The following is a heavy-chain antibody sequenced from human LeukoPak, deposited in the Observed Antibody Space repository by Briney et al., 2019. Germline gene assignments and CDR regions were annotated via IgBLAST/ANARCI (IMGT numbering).Heavy chain of an antibody. D-gene: IGHD4-11*01. CDR2: IYYSGST. CDR3: ARYLVRTTCFDY. CDR1: GGSISSSSYY. V-gene: IGHV4-39*07. J-gene: IGHJ4*02. Sequence: SETLSLTCTVSGGSISSSSYYWGWIRQPPGKGLEWIGSIYYSGSTYYNPSLKSRVTISVDTSKNQFSLKLSSVTAADTAVYYCARYLVRTTCFDYWGQGTLVTVSS.